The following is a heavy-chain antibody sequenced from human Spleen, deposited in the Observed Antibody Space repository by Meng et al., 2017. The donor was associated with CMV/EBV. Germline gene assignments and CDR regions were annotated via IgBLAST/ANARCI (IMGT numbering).Heavy chain of an antibody. CDR2: INHSGST. J-gene: IGHJ4*02. V-gene: IGHV4-34*01. Sequence: GSLRLSCAVYGGSFSGYYWSWIRQPPGKGLEWIGEINHSGSTNYNPSLKSRVTISVDTSKNQFSLKLGSVTAADTAVYYCARGSIAARPDLGIGYWGQGTLVTISS. D-gene: IGHD6-6*01. CDR1: GGSFSGYY. CDR3: ARGSIAARPDLGIGY.